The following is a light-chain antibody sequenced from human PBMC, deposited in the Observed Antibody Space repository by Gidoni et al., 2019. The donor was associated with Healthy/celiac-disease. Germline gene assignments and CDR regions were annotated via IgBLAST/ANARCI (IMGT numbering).Light chain of an antibody. Sequence: IQITQSPSTLSASVGDRFTITCRASQSSSSWLAWYQQKPGKAPKLLIYDASSLESGVPSRFSGSGSGTEFTLTISRLQPDDFATYYCQQYNSLRWTFGQGTKVEIK. CDR2: DAS. V-gene: IGKV1-5*01. J-gene: IGKJ1*01. CDR3: QQYNSLRWT. CDR1: QSSSSW.